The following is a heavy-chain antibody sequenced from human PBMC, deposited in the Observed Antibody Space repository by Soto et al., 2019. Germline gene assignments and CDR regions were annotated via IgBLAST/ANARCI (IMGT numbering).Heavy chain of an antibody. Sequence: PSETLSLTCTVSGGSIRSGGYYCSCIRHQPGKGLEWIGYIYYSGSTYYNPSLKSRVNISVDTSKNQFSLKLSSVTAADTAVYYCARQLEPSSYNFGMDVWGQGTGVTVSS. V-gene: IGHV4-31*03. CDR3: ARQLEPSSYNFGMDV. D-gene: IGHD3-3*01. CDR2: IYYSGST. CDR1: GGSIRSGGYY. J-gene: IGHJ6*02.